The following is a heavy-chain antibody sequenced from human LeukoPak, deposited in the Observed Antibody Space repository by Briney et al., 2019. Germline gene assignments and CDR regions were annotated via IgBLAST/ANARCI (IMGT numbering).Heavy chain of an antibody. V-gene: IGHV4-34*01. D-gene: IGHD4-23*01. Sequence: PSETLSLTCAVYGGSFSGYHWSWIRQPPGKGLEWIGEINHSGSTNYNPSLKSRVTISVDTSKNQFSLKLSSVTAADTAVYYCARDRWGDYRGFDYWGQGTLVTVSS. CDR3: ARDRWGDYRGFDY. CDR1: GGSFSGYH. J-gene: IGHJ4*02. CDR2: INHSGST.